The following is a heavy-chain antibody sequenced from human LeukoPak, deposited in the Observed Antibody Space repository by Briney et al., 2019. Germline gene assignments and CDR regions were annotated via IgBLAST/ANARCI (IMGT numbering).Heavy chain of an antibody. J-gene: IGHJ4*02. CDR2: IYYSGST. V-gene: IGHV4-59*12. Sequence: PSETLSLTCAVYGGSFSGYYWSWIRQPPGKGREWIGYIYYSGSTNYNPSLKSRVTISVDTSKNQFSLKLSSVTAADAAVYYCARDPTHYGSGRLLYFDYWGQGTLVTVSS. CDR1: GGSFSGYY. D-gene: IGHD3-10*01. CDR3: ARDPTHYGSGRLLYFDY.